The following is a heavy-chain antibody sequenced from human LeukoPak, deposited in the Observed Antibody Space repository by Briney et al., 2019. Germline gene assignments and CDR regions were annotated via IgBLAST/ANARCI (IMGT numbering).Heavy chain of an antibody. CDR3: AREGGDLGAFDV. CDR2: ISYTGGNE. V-gene: IGHV3-30*04. D-gene: IGHD3-10*01. J-gene: IGHJ3*01. Sequence: PGGSLRLSCAASGLYFDSHAMHWVRQAPGKGLEWVAFISYTGGNEYYADPVNGRFTTSRDNSKNTLYLQMNSLRSEDTAVYFCAREGGDLGAFDVWGQGTVVTVSS. CDR1: GLYFDSHA.